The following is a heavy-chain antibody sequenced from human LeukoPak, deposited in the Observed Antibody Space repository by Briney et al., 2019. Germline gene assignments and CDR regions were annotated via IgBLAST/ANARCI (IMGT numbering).Heavy chain of an antibody. CDR2: INPNSAGT. V-gene: IGHV1-2*02. Sequence: ASVKVSCTASGYTFTGHYIHWVRQAPGQGFEWMGWINPNSAGTKYAQKFQGRVTMTRDMSISTAYMELRRLTSDDMAVYYCARVSYYGSGSYNYYMDVWGKGTTVTISS. J-gene: IGHJ6*03. CDR1: GYTFTGHY. D-gene: IGHD3-10*01. CDR3: ARVSYYGSGSYNYYMDV.